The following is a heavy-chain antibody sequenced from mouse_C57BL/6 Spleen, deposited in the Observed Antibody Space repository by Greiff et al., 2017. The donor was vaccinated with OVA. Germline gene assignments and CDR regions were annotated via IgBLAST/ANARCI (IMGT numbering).Heavy chain of an antibody. Sequence: EVKLVESGPELVKPGASVKMSCKASGYTFTDYNMHWVKQSHGKSLEWIGYINPNNGGTSYNQKFKGKATLTVNKSSSTAYMELRSLTSEDSAVYYCAGGITTDYWGQGTTLTVSS. J-gene: IGHJ2*01. CDR3: AGGITTDY. CDR2: INPNNGGT. V-gene: IGHV1-22*01. D-gene: IGHD1-1*01. CDR1: GYTFTDYN.